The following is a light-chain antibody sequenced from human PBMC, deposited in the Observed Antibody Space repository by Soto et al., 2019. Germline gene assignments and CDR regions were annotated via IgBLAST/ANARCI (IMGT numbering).Light chain of an antibody. CDR3: QQYYSYPIT. Sequence: AIRMTQSPSSFSASTGDRVTITCRASQGISSYLAWYQQKPGKAPKLLIYAASTLQSGVPSRFSGSGSGTDFTLTISCLQSEDFVTYYCQQYYSYPITFGQGTRLEV. J-gene: IGKJ5*01. V-gene: IGKV1-8*01. CDR2: AAS. CDR1: QGISSY.